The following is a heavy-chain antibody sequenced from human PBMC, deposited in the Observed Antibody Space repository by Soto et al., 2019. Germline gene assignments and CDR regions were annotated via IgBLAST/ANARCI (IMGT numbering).Heavy chain of an antibody. J-gene: IGHJ6*02. CDR3: ARQGFGPLHGLVAV. Sequence: QVQLQESGPGLVKPSETLSLSCTVSGGSISSYYWSWFRQSPGKRMEWIGYVHHSWGSSYNPSLQSRVAISLDTSKSKFSLKVTSVTATDTAVYYCARQGFGPLHGLVAVWGHGTTVTVSS. CDR2: VHHSWGS. D-gene: IGHD3-10*01. CDR1: GGSISSYY. V-gene: IGHV4-59*08.